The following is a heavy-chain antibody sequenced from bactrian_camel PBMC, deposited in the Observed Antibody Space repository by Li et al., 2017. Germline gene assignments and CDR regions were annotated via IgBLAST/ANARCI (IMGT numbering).Heavy chain of an antibody. V-gene: IGHV3S53*01. Sequence: VQLVESGGGSVQPGGSLRLSCSVSKHTIGTYCMGWFRQAPRKEREEVAAIASDGTKNYADSVKGRFIISQDSAKNTLYLQMSGLKPEDTAEYFCGIDAASDCYSGSWPSESGHWGQGTQVTVS. CDR3: GIDAASDCYSGSWPSESGH. D-gene: IGHD3*01. CDR2: IASDGTK. CDR1: KHTIGTYC. J-gene: IGHJ4*01.